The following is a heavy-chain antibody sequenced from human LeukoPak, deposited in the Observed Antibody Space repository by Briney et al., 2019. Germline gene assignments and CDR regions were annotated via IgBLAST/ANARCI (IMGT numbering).Heavy chain of an antibody. Sequence: ASVKVSCKASGYTFTNYYMHWVRQAPGQALEWMGIINPSGDSTSYAQKFQGRVTMTGDTSTTTVYMELSSLRSEDTAVYYCARRGFTYGYPDYWGQGTLVTVSS. D-gene: IGHD5-18*01. CDR3: ARRGFTYGYPDY. CDR1: GYTFTNYY. CDR2: INPSGDST. J-gene: IGHJ4*02. V-gene: IGHV1-46*01.